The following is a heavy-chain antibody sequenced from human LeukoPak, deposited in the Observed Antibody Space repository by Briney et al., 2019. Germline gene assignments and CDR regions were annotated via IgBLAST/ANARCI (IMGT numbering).Heavy chain of an antibody. D-gene: IGHD1-26*01. J-gene: IGHJ4*02. CDR3: AKDPTVGATNYFDY. V-gene: IGHV3-23*01. CDR2: ISGSGGRT. Sequence: GGSLRLSCAASGFTFSSNAMSWVRQAPGKGLEWVSGISGSGGRTYYADSVKGRFTISRDNSENTLYLQMNSLRAEDTAVYYCAKDPTVGATNYFDYWGQGTLVTVSS. CDR1: GFTFSSNA.